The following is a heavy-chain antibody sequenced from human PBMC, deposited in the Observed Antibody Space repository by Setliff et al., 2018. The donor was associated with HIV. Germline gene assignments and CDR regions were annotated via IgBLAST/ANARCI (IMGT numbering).Heavy chain of an antibody. CDR3: ARALYGEYGGDLNWLDP. CDR2: TNTHTDSP. Sequence: ASVKVSCKPSGYTFTTYGLSWVRQAPGQGLEWMGWTNTHTDSPTYAQGFTGRFVFSVDTSVTTAYLQISGLKADDTAVYYCARALYGEYGGDLNWLDPWGQGTLVTVSS. CDR1: GYTFTTYG. V-gene: IGHV7-4-1*02. D-gene: IGHD4-17*01. J-gene: IGHJ5*02.